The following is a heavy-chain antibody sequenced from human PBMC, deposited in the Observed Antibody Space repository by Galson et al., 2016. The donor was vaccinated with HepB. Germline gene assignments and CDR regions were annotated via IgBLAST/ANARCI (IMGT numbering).Heavy chain of an antibody. CDR1: GDSISNYY. CDR3: AREYCNGGSCYPGVY. CDR2: IHSSGST. V-gene: IGHV4-4*08. D-gene: IGHD2-15*01. Sequence: SETLSLTCTVSGDSISNYYWSWIRQPPGKGLEWIGYIHSSGSTNYNPSLKSRVTISVDTSKNQFSLKLSSVTAADTAVYYCAREYCNGGSCYPGVYWGQGTLVTVSS. J-gene: IGHJ4*02.